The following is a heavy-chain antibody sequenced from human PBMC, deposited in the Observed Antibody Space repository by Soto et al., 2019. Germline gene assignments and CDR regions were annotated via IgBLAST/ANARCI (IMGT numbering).Heavy chain of an antibody. Sequence: ASVKVSCKASGYTFTGYYIHWVRQAPGQGLEWMGWINPNSGGTNYAQKFQGRVTMTRDTSISTAYMELSRLRSDDTAVYYCARDRGYSYGGYFDYWGQGTLVTVSS. CDR2: INPNSGGT. CDR3: ARDRGYSYGGYFDY. CDR1: GYTFTGYY. D-gene: IGHD5-18*01. V-gene: IGHV1-2*02. J-gene: IGHJ4*02.